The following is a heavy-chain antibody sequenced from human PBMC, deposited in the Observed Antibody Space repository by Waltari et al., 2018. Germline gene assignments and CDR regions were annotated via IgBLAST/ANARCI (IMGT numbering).Heavy chain of an antibody. Sequence: QVQLHQWGAGLVKPSETLSVTCAVYEGPLSRYYWSWIRQPPGNGREWIGEINHSGSTNYNPSLKSRVIMSVDTSKNQFSLRLTSVTAADTAVYYCARGWAGTFPYWGQGTLVTVSS. CDR2: INHSGST. CDR1: EGPLSRYY. CDR3: ARGWAGTFPY. J-gene: IGHJ4*02. D-gene: IGHD1-1*01. V-gene: IGHV4-34*01.